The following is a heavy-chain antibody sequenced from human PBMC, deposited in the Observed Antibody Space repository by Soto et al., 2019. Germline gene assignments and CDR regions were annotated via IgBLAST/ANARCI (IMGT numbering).Heavy chain of an antibody. CDR2: ISYDGSNK. Sequence: GGSLRLSCAASGFTCSSYAMHWVSKAPGKGLEWVAVISYDGSNKYYADSVKGRFTISRDNSKNTLYLQMNSLRAEDTAVYYCASERGYCSGGSCFPDAFDIWGQGTMVTVSS. V-gene: IGHV3-30-3*01. J-gene: IGHJ3*02. CDR1: GFTCSSYA. CDR3: ASERGYCSGGSCFPDAFDI. D-gene: IGHD2-15*01.